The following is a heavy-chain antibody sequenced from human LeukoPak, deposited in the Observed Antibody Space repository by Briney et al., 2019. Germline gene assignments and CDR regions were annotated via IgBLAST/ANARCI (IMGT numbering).Heavy chain of an antibody. CDR3: ARIGYSSSCMDY. D-gene: IGHD6-13*01. CDR2: IKQDGSVK. CDR1: GFTFSTYW. V-gene: IGHV3-7*01. J-gene: IGHJ4*02. Sequence: GGSLRLSCAASGFTFSTYWMSWVRQAPGKGLEWVANIKQDGSVKYYVDSMKGRFTISRDNAKNSLYLQMNSLRVEDTAVYYCARIGYSSSCMDYWGQGTLVTVSS.